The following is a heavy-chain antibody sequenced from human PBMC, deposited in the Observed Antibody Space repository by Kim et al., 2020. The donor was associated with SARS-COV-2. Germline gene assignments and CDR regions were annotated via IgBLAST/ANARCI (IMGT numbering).Heavy chain of an antibody. Sequence: GESLKISCKVSGYSFSSNWIGWVRQMPGKGLEWMGIIYPYDSDARYSPSFQVQVTISADKSISTSYLQWSSLKASDTAIYYCARHRADSYGMDVWGQGTTVTVSS. D-gene: IGHD3-3*01. CDR3: ARHRADSYGMDV. CDR2: IYPYDSDA. V-gene: IGHV5-51*01. CDR1: GYSFSSNW. J-gene: IGHJ6*02.